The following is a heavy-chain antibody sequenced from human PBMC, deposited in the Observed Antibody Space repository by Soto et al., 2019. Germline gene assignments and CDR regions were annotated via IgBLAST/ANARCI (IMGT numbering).Heavy chain of an antibody. D-gene: IGHD2-2*02. J-gene: IGHJ4*02. Sequence: GGSLRLSGAASGFSFSDSDIHWGRQASGKGLEWVGRIRSKANSYVTEYAASVKGRFTISRDDSKETAYLQMNSLKTEDTAVYYCTRQGTRDGYTCGFDYCGEVTLFAVCS. CDR3: TRQGTRDGYTCGFDY. CDR2: IRSKANSYVT. CDR1: GFSFSDSD. V-gene: IGHV3-73*01.